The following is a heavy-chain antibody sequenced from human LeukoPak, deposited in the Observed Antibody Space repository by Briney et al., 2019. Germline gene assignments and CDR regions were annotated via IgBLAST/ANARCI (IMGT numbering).Heavy chain of an antibody. V-gene: IGHV3-9*01. D-gene: IGHD6-13*01. CDR3: AKDRSSSWYGDFDY. CDR1: GFTFDDYA. CDR2: ISWNSGIT. Sequence: GGSLRLSCAASGFTFDDYAMHWVRQPPGKGLEWVSGISWNSGITDYADPVKGRFIISRDNAKNSLFLQMNSLRPEDTALYYCAKDRSSSWYGDFDYWGQGIQVTASS. J-gene: IGHJ4*02.